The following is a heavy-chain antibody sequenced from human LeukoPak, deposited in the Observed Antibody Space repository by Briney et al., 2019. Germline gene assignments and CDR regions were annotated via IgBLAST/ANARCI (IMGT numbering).Heavy chain of an antibody. CDR3: ARLGFRTGDNSLADY. D-gene: IGHD2-8*02. CDR2: IFYSGST. CDR1: GGSISGYY. V-gene: IGHV4-59*08. Sequence: SETLSLTCTVSGGSISGYYWSWIRQPPGKGLECIGYIFYSGSTNYIPSFKSRVSISLDTSKSQFSLKLTSVTAADTAMYYCARLGFRTGDNSLADYWGRGTQVTVSS. J-gene: IGHJ4*02.